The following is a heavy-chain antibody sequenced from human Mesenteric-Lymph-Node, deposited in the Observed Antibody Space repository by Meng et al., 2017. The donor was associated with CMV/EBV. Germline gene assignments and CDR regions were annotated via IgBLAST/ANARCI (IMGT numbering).Heavy chain of an antibody. J-gene: IGHJ4*02. D-gene: IGHD1-7*01. CDR2: INPNSGGT. CDR3: ARDRITGITSHDY. Sequence: ASVTVSCKASGYTFTGYYMHWVRQAPGQGLEWMGWINPNSGGTNYAQKFQGRVTMTRDTSISTADMELSRLRSDDTAVYYCARDRITGITSHDYWGQGTLVTVSS. CDR1: GYTFTGYY. V-gene: IGHV1-2*02.